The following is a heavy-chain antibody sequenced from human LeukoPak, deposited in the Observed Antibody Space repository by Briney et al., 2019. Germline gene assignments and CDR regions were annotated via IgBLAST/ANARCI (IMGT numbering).Heavy chain of an antibody. CDR1: GGSISSYY. J-gene: IGHJ2*01. D-gene: IGHD3-22*01. CDR2: IYYSGST. Sequence: SETLSLTCTVSGGSISSYYWSWIRQPPGKGLEWIGYIYYSGSTNYNPPLKSRVTISVDTSKNQFSLKLSSVTAADTAVYYCARHHYYDSSGYYKNWYFDLWGRGTLVTVSS. V-gene: IGHV4-59*08. CDR3: ARHHYYDSSGYYKNWYFDL.